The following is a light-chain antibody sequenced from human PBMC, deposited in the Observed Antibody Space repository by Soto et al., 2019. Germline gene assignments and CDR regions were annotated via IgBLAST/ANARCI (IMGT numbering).Light chain of an antibody. CDR3: SSYTGSDTRYV. V-gene: IGLV2-14*01. Sequence: QSVLTQPASVSGAPGQSITISCTGTSSDVGGYNYVSWYQQHPGKATKLMIYDVSSRPSGVSHRFSGSKSGTTASLTISGLQAEDEADYYGSSYTGSDTRYVFGSGTKLTVL. CDR1: SSDVGGYNY. CDR2: DVS. J-gene: IGLJ1*01.